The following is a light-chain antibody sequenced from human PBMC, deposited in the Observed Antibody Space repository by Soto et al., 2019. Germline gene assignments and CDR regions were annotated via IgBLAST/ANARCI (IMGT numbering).Light chain of an antibody. CDR3: QQRSNFLT. J-gene: IGKJ4*01. CDR2: DAS. V-gene: IGKV3-11*01. CDR1: QSVSSY. Sequence: EIVLTQSPATLSLSPGERATLSCRASQSVSSYLAWYQQKPGQAPRLLIYDASNRATGIPARFSGSGSGTDFTLTISSLEPEDFPVYYCQQRSNFLTFGGGTKVGIK.